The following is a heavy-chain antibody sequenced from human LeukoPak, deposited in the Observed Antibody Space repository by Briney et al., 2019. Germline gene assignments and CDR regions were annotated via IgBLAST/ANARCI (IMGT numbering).Heavy chain of an antibody. CDR3: ARLYSAVGVPAAVLSRWFDP. V-gene: IGHV4-4*07. D-gene: IGHD2-2*01. CDR1: GGSISSYY. CDR2: IYTSGST. J-gene: IGHJ5*02. Sequence: SETLSLTCTVSGGSISSYYWSWIRQPAGKGLEWIGRIYTSGSTNYNPSLKSRVTMSVDTSKNQFSLKLSSVTAADTAVYYCARLYSAVGVPAAVLSRWFDPWGQGTLVTVSS.